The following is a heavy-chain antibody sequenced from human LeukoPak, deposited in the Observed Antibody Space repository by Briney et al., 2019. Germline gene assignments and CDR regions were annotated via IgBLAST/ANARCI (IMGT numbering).Heavy chain of an antibody. CDR1: GGTFSSYA. D-gene: IGHD1-26*01. J-gene: IGHJ1*01. CDR3: ARVRVGVTDLTASEYFQH. Sequence: SVKVSCKASGGTFSSYAISWVRQAPGQGLEWMGRIIPIFGTANYAQKFQGRVTITTDESTSTAYMELSSLRSEDTAVYYCARVRVGVTDLTASEYFQHWGQGTLVTVSS. V-gene: IGHV1-69*05. CDR2: IIPIFGTA.